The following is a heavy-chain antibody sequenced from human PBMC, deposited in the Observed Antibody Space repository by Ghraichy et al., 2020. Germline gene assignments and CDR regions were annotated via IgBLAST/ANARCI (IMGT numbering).Heavy chain of an antibody. Sequence: GGSLRLSCAASGFTFSSYSMNWVRQAPGKGLEWVSSISSSSSYIYYADSVKGRFTISRDNAKNSLYLQMNSLRAEDTAVYYCARDETTYDFWSVPIRYWGQGTLVTVSS. CDR2: ISSSSSYI. J-gene: IGHJ4*02. CDR1: GFTFSSYS. D-gene: IGHD3-3*01. V-gene: IGHV3-21*01. CDR3: ARDETTYDFWSVPIRY.